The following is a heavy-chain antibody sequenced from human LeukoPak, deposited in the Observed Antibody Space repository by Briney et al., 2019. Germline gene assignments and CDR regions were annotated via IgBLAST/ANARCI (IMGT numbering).Heavy chain of an antibody. Sequence: GASMKVSCKASGYTFTSYDVNWVRQATGQGLEWMGWMNPNSGNTGYAQKFQGRVTMTRNTSISTAYMELSSLRSEDTAVYYCARGKAHCSSTSCYGGWFDPWGQGTLVTVSS. J-gene: IGHJ5*02. CDR1: GYTFTSYD. V-gene: IGHV1-8*01. CDR2: MNPNSGNT. CDR3: ARGKAHCSSTSCYGGWFDP. D-gene: IGHD2-2*01.